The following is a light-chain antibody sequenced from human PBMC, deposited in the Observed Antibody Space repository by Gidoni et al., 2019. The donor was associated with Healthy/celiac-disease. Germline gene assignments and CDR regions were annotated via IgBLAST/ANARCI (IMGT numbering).Light chain of an antibody. V-gene: IGKV3-15*01. CDR1: QSVSSN. Sequence: EIVMTQSPATLSVSPGERAPLSCRASQSVSSNLAWYQQKPGQAPRPLIYAASTRATGIPARFSGSGSGTEFTLTISSLQSEDFAVYYCQQYNNWPRTFGGGTKVEIK. CDR2: AAS. J-gene: IGKJ4*02. CDR3: QQYNNWPRT.